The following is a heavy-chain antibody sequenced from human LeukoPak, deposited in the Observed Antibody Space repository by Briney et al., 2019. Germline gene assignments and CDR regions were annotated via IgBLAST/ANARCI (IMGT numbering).Heavy chain of an antibody. J-gene: IGHJ6*03. CDR2: ISSSSSTI. D-gene: IGHD3-10*01. CDR3: ARFGGNYYYYYYMDV. Sequence: GGSLRLSCAASGFTFSSYSMNWVRQAPGKGLEWVSYISSSSSTIYYADSVKGRFTISRDNAKDSLYLQMNSLRAEDTAVYYCARFGGNYYYYYYMDVWGKGTTVTVSS. CDR1: GFTFSSYS. V-gene: IGHV3-48*01.